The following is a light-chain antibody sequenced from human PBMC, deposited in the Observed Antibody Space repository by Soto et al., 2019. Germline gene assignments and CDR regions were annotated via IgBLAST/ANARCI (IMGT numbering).Light chain of an antibody. CDR3: AAWDDSLNAL. V-gene: IGLV1-44*01. J-gene: IGLJ1*01. CDR2: IND. CDR1: SSNIGDNP. Sequence: QLVLTQPPSASGTPGQRVTISCSGSSSNIGDNPVNWYQQVPGAAPKLLIYINDQRPSGVPDRFSGSKSGTSASLAIGGLQPEDEADYYCAAWDDSLNALFGTGTKVTVL.